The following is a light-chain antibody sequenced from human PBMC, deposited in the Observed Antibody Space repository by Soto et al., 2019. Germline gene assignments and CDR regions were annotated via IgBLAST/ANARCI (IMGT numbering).Light chain of an antibody. Sequence: EIGMTQSPATLSVSPGERATLSCRASQAVSGNLAWYQQKPGQAPRLLIYAASTRAAGIPDRFSGSGSGTGFTLTITSLQSEDFAVYYCQHYNNWPFTFGPGTRWIS. CDR2: AAS. J-gene: IGKJ3*01. CDR1: QAVSGN. V-gene: IGKV3-15*01. CDR3: QHYNNWPFT.